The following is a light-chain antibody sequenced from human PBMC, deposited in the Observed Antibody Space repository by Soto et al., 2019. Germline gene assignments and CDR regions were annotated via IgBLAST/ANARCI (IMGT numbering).Light chain of an antibody. CDR2: EVS. CDR1: SSDVGGYNY. V-gene: IGLV2-14*01. Sequence: QSALTQPASVSGSPGQLITISCTGTSSDVGGYNYVSWYQQHPGKAPKLMIYEVSNRPSGVSNRFSGSKSGNTASLTISGLQAEDEADYYCSSYTSSSLVFGGGTQLTVL. CDR3: SSYTSSSLV. J-gene: IGLJ2*01.